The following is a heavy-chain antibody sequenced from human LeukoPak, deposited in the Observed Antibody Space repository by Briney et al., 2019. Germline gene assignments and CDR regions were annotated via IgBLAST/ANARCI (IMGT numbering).Heavy chain of an antibody. J-gene: IGHJ4*02. CDR2: VSSSGGST. V-gene: IGHV3-64D*06. Sequence: PGGSLRLSCSASGFTFSTYAMYWVRQAPGRGLEYVSAVSSSGGSTYDADSVKGRFTISRDNSKSTLDLQMSSLRAEDTAVYYCVRGQLVLRGPLSYWGQGTLVTVSS. CDR3: VRGQLVLRGPLSY. CDR1: GFTFSTYA. D-gene: IGHD6-6*01.